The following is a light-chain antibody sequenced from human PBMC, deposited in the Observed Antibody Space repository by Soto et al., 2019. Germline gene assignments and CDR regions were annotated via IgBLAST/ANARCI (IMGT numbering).Light chain of an antibody. Sequence: QSVLTQPRSVSGSPGQSVTISCTGTSSDVGGCNYVSWYQQHPGKAPKLMIYDVSKRPSGVPDRFSGSKSGNTASLTISGLQAEDEADYYCCSYAGSYTFLFGTGTKVTVL. CDR3: CSYAGSYTFL. CDR1: SSDVGGCNY. CDR2: DVS. V-gene: IGLV2-11*01. J-gene: IGLJ1*01.